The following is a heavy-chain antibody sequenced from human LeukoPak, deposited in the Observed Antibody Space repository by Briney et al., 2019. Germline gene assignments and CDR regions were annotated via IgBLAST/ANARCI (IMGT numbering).Heavy chain of an antibody. CDR3: ARDHPSAVAGPPYYFDY. D-gene: IGHD6-19*01. V-gene: IGHV6-1*01. CDR2: TYYRSKWYN. Sequence: SQTLSLTCAISGDSVSSNSAAWNWTRQSPSRGLEWLGRTYYRSKWYNDYAVSVKSRMTINPDTSKNQFSLQLNSVTPEDTAVYYCARDHPSAVAGPPYYFDYWGQGTLVTVSS. CDR1: GDSVSSNSAA. J-gene: IGHJ4*02.